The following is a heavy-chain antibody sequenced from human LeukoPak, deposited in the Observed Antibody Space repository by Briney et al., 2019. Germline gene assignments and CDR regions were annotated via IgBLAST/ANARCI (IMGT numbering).Heavy chain of an antibody. CDR3: ARGVGGSYLFDY. D-gene: IGHD1-26*01. Sequence: GGSLRLSCTASGFTFSSYAMNWVRQAPGKGLEWVSGIGAGGTFTYYADSVKGRFTISRDNSRNTLYLQMNSLRAEDTAVYYCARGVGGSYLFDYWGQGTLVTVSS. J-gene: IGHJ4*02. V-gene: IGHV3-23*01. CDR2: IGAGGTFT. CDR1: GFTFSSYA.